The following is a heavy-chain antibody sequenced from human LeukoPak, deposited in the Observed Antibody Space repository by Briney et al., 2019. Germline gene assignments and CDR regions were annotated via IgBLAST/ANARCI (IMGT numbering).Heavy chain of an antibody. V-gene: IGHV4-39*01. J-gene: IGHJ5*02. CDR2: IYYSGST. D-gene: IGHD2-2*01. CDR1: GGSISSTSYY. CDR3: ARQGDDVVVPAAIRLDP. Sequence: SETLSLTCTVSGGSISSTSYYWGWIRQPPGKGLEWIGSIYYSGSTYYNPSLKSRVTISVDTSKNQFSLKLSSVTAADTAVYYCARQGDDVVVPAAIRLDPWGQGTLVTVSS.